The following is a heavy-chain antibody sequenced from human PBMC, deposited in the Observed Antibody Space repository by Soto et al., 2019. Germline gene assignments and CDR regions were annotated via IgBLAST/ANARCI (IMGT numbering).Heavy chain of an antibody. V-gene: IGHV4-31*03. CDR1: GGSISSGGYY. Sequence: QVQLQESGPGLVKPSQTLSLTCTVSGGSISSGGYYWSWIRQHPGKGLEWIGYIYYSGSTYYNPSRKRRVTISVDTSKPTFSLKLSSVPAADTAVYYCARGGIAAAAPPDYWGQGTLVTVSS. CDR3: ARGGIAAAAPPDY. J-gene: IGHJ4*02. CDR2: IYYSGST. D-gene: IGHD6-13*01.